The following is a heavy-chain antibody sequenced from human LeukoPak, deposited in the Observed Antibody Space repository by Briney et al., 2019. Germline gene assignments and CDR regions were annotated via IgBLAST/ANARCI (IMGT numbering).Heavy chain of an antibody. V-gene: IGHV1-8*01. D-gene: IGHD3-10*01. J-gene: IGHJ4*02. CDR3: ARGKGGNSGELLNY. Sequence: ASVKVSCKASGYSFTTYDINWVGQATGQGLEWMGWMNPNSGNTAYAQKFQGRVTMTSDTSISTAYMELSSLRSDDTAVYYCARGKGGNSGELLNYWGQGTLVTVSS. CDR2: MNPNSGNT. CDR1: GYSFTTYD.